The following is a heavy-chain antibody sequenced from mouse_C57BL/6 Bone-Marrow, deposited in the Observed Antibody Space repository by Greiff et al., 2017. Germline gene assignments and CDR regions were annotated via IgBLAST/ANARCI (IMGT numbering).Heavy chain of an antibody. V-gene: IGHV14-3*01. D-gene: IGHD1-1*01. CDR3: ARRDYYGSSLFDY. Sequence: EVQLPQSVAELVRPGASVTLSCTASGFNIKNTSMPLVTQRPEQGLSWIGRIDPANGNTKYAPKFQGKATITAATSSNTAYLQLSSLTSEDTAIYYCARRDYYGSSLFDYWGQGTTLTVSS. CDR1: GFNIKNTS. CDR2: IDPANGNT. J-gene: IGHJ2*01.